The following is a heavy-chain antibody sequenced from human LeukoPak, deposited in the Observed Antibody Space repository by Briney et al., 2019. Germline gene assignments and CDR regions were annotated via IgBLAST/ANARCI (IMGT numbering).Heavy chain of an antibody. CDR1: GFTFDDYA. Sequence: GGSLRLSCAASGFTFDDYAMHWVRHAPGKGLEWVSGISWNSGSIAYADSVKGRFTISRDNAKNSLYLQMNSLRAEDTALYYCAKAGYSSSWFLNWFDPWGQGTLVTVSS. CDR3: AKAGYSSSWFLNWFDP. V-gene: IGHV3-9*01. CDR2: ISWNSGSI. J-gene: IGHJ5*02. D-gene: IGHD6-13*01.